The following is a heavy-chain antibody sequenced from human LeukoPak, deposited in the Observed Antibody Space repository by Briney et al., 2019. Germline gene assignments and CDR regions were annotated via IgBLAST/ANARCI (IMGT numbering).Heavy chain of an antibody. CDR2: IVVGSGNT. CDR1: GFTFTSSA. J-gene: IGHJ6*02. V-gene: IGHV1-58*01. D-gene: IGHD2-2*02. CDR3: AADCSSTSCYTYYYYGMDV. Sequence: SVKVSCKASGFTFTSSAVQWVRQARGQRPEWIGWIVVGSGNTNYAQKFQERVTITRDMSTSTAYMELSSLRSEDTAVYYCAADCSSTSCYTYYYYGMDVWGQGTTVTVSS.